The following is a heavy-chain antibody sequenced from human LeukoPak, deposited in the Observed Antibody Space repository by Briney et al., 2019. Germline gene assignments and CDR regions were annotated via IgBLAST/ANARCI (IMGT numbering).Heavy chain of an antibody. Sequence: GRSLRLSCAASGFTFSSYGMHWVRQAPGKGLEWVAVISYDGGNKYYADSVKGRFTISRDNSKNTLYLQMNSLRAEDTAVYYCAKSRRGYSTYYYYGMAVWGQGTTVTVSS. CDR2: ISYDGGNK. V-gene: IGHV3-30*18. CDR1: GFTFSSYG. D-gene: IGHD4-11*01. CDR3: AKSRRGYSTYYYYGMAV. J-gene: IGHJ6*02.